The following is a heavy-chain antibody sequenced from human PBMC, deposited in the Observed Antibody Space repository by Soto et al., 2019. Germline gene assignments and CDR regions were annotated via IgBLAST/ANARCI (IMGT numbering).Heavy chain of an antibody. V-gene: IGHV1-24*01. Sequence: ASVKVSCKASGGTLSSYTFSWVRQAPGQGLEWMGSFDPKVGETIYAKKFQGRVTMTEDTSTDTAYMELSSLRSEDTAVYYCATDPSIAAAGTRWFDPWGQGTLVTVSS. J-gene: IGHJ5*02. CDR1: GGTLSSYT. D-gene: IGHD6-13*01. CDR2: FDPKVGET. CDR3: ATDPSIAAAGTRWFDP.